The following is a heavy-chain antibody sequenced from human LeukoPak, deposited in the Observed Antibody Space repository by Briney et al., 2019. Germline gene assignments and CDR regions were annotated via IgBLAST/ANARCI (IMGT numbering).Heavy chain of an antibody. V-gene: IGHV4-39*07. D-gene: IGHD3-22*01. CDR1: GGSISSSSYY. Sequence: SETLSLTCTVSGGSISSSSYYWGWIRQPPGKGPEWIGSIYYSGSTYYNPSLKSRVTISVDTSKNQFSLKLSSVTAADTAVYYCARAYVYYYDSSGLFDYWGQGTLVTVSS. CDR2: IYYSGST. CDR3: ARAYVYYYDSSGLFDY. J-gene: IGHJ4*02.